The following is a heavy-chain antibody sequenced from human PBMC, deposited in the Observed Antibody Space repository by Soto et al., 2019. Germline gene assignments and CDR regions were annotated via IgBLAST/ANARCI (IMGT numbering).Heavy chain of an antibody. CDR2: IYYSGST. Sequence: SETLSLTCTVSGGSISSYYWSWIRQPPGKGLEWIGYIYYSGSTNYNPSLKSRVTISVDTSKNQFSLKLSSVTAADTAVYYCARDKRLYSSSYLNWFDPWGQGTLVTVSS. J-gene: IGHJ5*02. V-gene: IGHV4-59*01. D-gene: IGHD6-6*01. CDR3: ARDKRLYSSSYLNWFDP. CDR1: GGSISSYY.